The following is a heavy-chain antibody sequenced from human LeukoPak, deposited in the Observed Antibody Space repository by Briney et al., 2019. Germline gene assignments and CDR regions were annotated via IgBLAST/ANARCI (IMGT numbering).Heavy chain of an antibody. Sequence: PGGSLRLSCAASGYTFINYAMSWIRQAPGKGLEWLSAISGSGGSTYYADSVKGRFNISRDNSKTTLYLQMNSLRAEDTAVYYCAKAAVGLSFDYWGQGTLVTVSS. D-gene: IGHD6-19*01. V-gene: IGHV3-23*01. CDR2: ISGSGGST. CDR3: AKAAVGLSFDY. CDR1: GYTFINYA. J-gene: IGHJ4*02.